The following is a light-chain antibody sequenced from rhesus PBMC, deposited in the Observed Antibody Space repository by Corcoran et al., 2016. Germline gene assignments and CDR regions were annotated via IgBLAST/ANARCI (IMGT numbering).Light chain of an antibody. CDR3: QHYYNTPWT. J-gene: IGKJ1*01. CDR1: QGITDD. Sequence: DIQMTQSPSSLSASVGDRVTISCRVSQGITDDLAWYQLKPGETPKLLIYESSTLQRGIPSRFSGKWSVTDFTLTISRLQPEDFATYYCQHYYNTPWTFGQGTKVEIK. CDR2: ESS. V-gene: IGKV1-25*01.